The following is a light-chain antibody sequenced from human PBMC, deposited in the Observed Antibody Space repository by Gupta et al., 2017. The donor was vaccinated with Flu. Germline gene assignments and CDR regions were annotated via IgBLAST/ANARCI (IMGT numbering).Light chain of an antibody. CDR3: SSYTSSYVV. CDR1: SSDVGGYNY. CDR2: EVS. J-gene: IGLJ2*01. Sequence: QSALTQPASVSGSPGQSITISCTGTSSDVGGYNYVSWYQQHPGKAPKLMIYEVSNRPAGGSNRFSGSKSGNTASLTISGLQAEDEADYYCSSYTSSYVVFGGGTKLTVL. V-gene: IGLV2-14*01.